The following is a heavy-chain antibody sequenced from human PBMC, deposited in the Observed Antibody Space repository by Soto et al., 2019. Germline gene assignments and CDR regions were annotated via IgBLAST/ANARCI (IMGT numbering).Heavy chain of an antibody. Sequence: GGSLRLSCAASGFTFSSYAMSWVRQAPGKGLEWVSAISGSGGSTYYADSVKGRFTISRDNSKNTLYLQMNSLRAEDTAVYYCAKDSGTYRRNIVVVTAIPYNWFDPWGQGTLVTVSS. D-gene: IGHD2-21*02. CDR2: ISGSGGST. V-gene: IGHV3-23*01. CDR3: AKDSGTYRRNIVVVTAIPYNWFDP. J-gene: IGHJ5*02. CDR1: GFTFSSYA.